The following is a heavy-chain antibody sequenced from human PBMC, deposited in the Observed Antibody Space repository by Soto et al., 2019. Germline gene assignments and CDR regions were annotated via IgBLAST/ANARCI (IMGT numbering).Heavy chain of an antibody. J-gene: IGHJ6*02. Sequence: GESLKISCKGSGYSFTSYWIGWVRQMPGKGLEWMGIIYPGDSDTRYSPSFQGQVTISADKSISTAYLQWSSLKASDTAMYYCARPTYYYDSSGYYGYYGMAVWGQGTTVTVSS. V-gene: IGHV5-51*01. CDR1: GYSFTSYW. CDR3: ARPTYYYDSSGYYGYYGMAV. CDR2: IYPGDSDT. D-gene: IGHD3-22*01.